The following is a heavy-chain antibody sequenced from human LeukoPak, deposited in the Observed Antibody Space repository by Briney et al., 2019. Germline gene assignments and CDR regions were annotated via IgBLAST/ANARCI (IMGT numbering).Heavy chain of an antibody. J-gene: IGHJ3*02. Sequence: ASVKVSCKASGGTFSSYAISWVRQAPGQGLEWMGGIIPIFGTANYAQKFQGRVTITADESTSTAYIELSSLRSEDTAVYYCARGDYYDSSGYSDDAFDIWGQGTMVTVSS. CDR3: ARGDYYDSSGYSDDAFDI. V-gene: IGHV1-69*13. D-gene: IGHD3-22*01. CDR1: GGTFSSYA. CDR2: IIPIFGTA.